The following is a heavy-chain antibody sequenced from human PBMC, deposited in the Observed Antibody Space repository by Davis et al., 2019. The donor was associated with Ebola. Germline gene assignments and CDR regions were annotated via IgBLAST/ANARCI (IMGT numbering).Heavy chain of an antibody. Sequence: AASVKVSCKVSGYTLTELSMHWVRQAPGQGLEWMGIINPSGGSTSYAQKFQGRVTMTRDTSTSTVYMELSSLRAEDTAVYYCARELRFLEWDGMDVWGQGTTVTVSS. D-gene: IGHD3-3*01. V-gene: IGHV1-46*01. CDR3: ARELRFLEWDGMDV. CDR1: GYTLTELS. CDR2: INPSGGST. J-gene: IGHJ6*02.